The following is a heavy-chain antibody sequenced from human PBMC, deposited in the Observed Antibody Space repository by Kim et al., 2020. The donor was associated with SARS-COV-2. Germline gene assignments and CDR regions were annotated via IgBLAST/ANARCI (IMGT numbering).Heavy chain of an antibody. D-gene: IGHD5-18*01. V-gene: IGHV1-18*01. CDR3: ARSTWIQTPGQTKLDF. CDR2: FSCYNGDT. CDR1: GYKFTSYG. Sequence: ASVKVSCKASGYKFTSYGITWVRQAPGQGPEWMGWFSCYNGDTMYAQKLQGRVTMTMDIFTSTVHLDLRSLRSDDTAKYYCARSTWIQTPGQTKLDFWGQGTLVTVSS. J-gene: IGHJ4*02.